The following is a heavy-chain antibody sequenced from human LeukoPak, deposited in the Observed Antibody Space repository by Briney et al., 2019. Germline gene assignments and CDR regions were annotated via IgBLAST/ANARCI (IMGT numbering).Heavy chain of an antibody. V-gene: IGHV1-18*01. D-gene: IGHD3-22*01. CDR3: ARQITMIVVVINDPFDI. Sequence: SVKVSCKASGYTFTSYGFSLVRQDPRPPLEWAGWVNSYNGNTNYAQKLQGRVTLTTDTSTSTAYMELRSLRSDDTAVYYCARQITMIVVVINDPFDIWGQGTMVTVSS. CDR1: GYTFTSYG. J-gene: IGHJ3*02. CDR2: VNSYNGNT.